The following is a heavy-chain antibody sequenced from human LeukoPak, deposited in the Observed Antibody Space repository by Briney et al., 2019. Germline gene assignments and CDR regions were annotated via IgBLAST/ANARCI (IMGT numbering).Heavy chain of an antibody. CDR3: ARGEAVYVVVKASDI. J-gene: IGHJ3*02. Sequence: PSQTLSLTCTVCGGSISSGSYYWSWIRQPAGKGLEWIGRIYTSGSTNYNPSLKSRVTISVDTSKNQFSLKLSSETAADTAVYYCARGEAVYVVVKASDICGQGTMVTVSS. CDR2: IYTSGST. CDR1: GGSISSGSYY. D-gene: IGHD2-15*01. V-gene: IGHV4-61*02.